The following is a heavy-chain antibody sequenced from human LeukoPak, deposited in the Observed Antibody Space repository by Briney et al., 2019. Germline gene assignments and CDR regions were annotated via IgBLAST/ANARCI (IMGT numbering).Heavy chain of an antibody. D-gene: IGHD3-16*01. Sequence: GGSLRLSCVASGFTFTDHPMNWVRQAPGKGLEWISYIGGDGVAFYADSVKGRFTASKDDARKSMYLQMNSLRVEDTAVYYCAKDRANWAIDDWGQGTQVTVSS. V-gene: IGHV3-21*05. CDR1: GFTFTDHP. J-gene: IGHJ4*02. CDR2: IGGDGVA. CDR3: AKDRANWAIDD.